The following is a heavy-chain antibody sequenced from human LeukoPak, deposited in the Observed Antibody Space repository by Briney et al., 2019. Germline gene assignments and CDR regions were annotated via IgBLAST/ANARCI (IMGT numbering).Heavy chain of an antibody. V-gene: IGHV3-30*04. CDR1: GFTFSSYA. Sequence: PGGSLRLSCAASGFTFSSYAMHWVRQAPGKGLEWVAVISYDGSNKYYADSVKGRFTISRDNSKNTLYLQMNSLRAEDTAVYYCARDRSFLGTYDRDFDYWGQGTLVTVSS. D-gene: IGHD1-26*01. CDR2: ISYDGSNK. J-gene: IGHJ4*02. CDR3: ARDRSFLGTYDRDFDY.